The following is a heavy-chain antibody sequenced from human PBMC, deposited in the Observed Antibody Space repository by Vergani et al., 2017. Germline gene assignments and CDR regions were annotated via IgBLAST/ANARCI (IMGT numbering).Heavy chain of an antibody. D-gene: IGHD3-10*02. CDR2: TWYDGNNK. Sequence: QVQLVESGGGVVQPGRSLRLSCAASGFTFNQYGMHWVRQAPGKGLEWVAVTWYDGNNKQYADSVKGRFTKSRDNSKSTMYLQMNSLRDEDTGVYYCARDLRLLCNRFDPWGQGTLVTVSS. J-gene: IGHJ5*02. CDR1: GFTFNQYG. CDR3: ARDLRLLCNRFDP. V-gene: IGHV3-33*01.